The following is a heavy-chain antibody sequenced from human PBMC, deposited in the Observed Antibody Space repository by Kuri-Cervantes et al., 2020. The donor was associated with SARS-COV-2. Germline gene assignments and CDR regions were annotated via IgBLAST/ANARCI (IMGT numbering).Heavy chain of an antibody. CDR1: GGSISSYY. D-gene: IGHD2-2*01. J-gene: IGHJ6*02. CDR2: IYYSGST. Sequence: GSLRLSCTVSGGSISSYYWSWIRQPPGKGLEWIGYIYYSGSTNHNPSLKSRVTISVDTSKNQFSLKLSSVTAADTAVYYCAGEVVPRDYYYGMDVWGQGTTVTVSS. V-gene: IGHV4-59*12. CDR3: AGEVVPRDYYYGMDV.